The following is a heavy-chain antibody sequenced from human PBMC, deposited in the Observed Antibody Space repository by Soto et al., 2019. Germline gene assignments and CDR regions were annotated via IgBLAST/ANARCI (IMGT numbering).Heavy chain of an antibody. CDR2: ILPMLGTT. CDR1: GDTFRTYV. V-gene: IGHV1-69*10. D-gene: IGHD6-13*01. Sequence: SVKVSCKASGDTFRTYVINWVRQAPGQGLEWMGGILPMLGTTNYAQKFQGRVSITADTSTSTAYMELSSLKSEDTAVYYCAREGPRRAYSSPGYFAMDVWGQGTTVTVSS. J-gene: IGHJ6*02. CDR3: AREGPRRAYSSPGYFAMDV.